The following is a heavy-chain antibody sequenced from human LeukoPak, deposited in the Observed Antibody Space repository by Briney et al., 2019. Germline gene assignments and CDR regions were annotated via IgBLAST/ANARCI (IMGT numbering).Heavy chain of an antibody. V-gene: IGHV4-34*01. CDR2: INHSGST. CDR3: ARFYGLGYFDY. D-gene: IGHD4-17*01. Sequence: SETLSLTCAVYGGSFSSYYWSWIRQPPVKGLEWIGEINHSGSTNYNPSLKSRVTISVDTSKNQFSLKLSSVTAADTAVYYCARFYGLGYFDYWGQGTLVTVSS. CDR1: GGSFSSYY. J-gene: IGHJ4*02.